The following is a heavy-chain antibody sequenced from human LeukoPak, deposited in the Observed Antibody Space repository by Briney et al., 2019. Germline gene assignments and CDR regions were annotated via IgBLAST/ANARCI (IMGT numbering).Heavy chain of an antibody. CDR2: INHSGST. CDR1: GGSFSGYY. CDR3: ARVFTNGAFDI. V-gene: IGHV4-34*01. D-gene: IGHD2-8*01. J-gene: IGHJ3*02. Sequence: PSETLSLTCAVYGGSFSGYYWSWIRQPPGKGLEWIGEINHSGSTNYNPSLKSRVTISVDTSKNQFSLKLSSVTAADTAVYYCARVFTNGAFDIRGQGTMVTVSS.